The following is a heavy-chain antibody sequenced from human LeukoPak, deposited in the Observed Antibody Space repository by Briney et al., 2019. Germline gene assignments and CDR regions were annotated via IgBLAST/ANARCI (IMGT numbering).Heavy chain of an antibody. D-gene: IGHD2-2*02. CDR2: INPNSGGT. Sequence: ASVKVSCKASGYTFTGYYMHWVRQAPGQGLEWMGRINPNSGGTNYAQKFQGRVTMTRDTSISTAYMELSRLRSDDTAVYYCASRDIVVVPAAIQVDAFDIWGQGTMVTVSS. V-gene: IGHV1-2*06. CDR3: ASRDIVVVPAAIQVDAFDI. J-gene: IGHJ3*02. CDR1: GYTFTGYY.